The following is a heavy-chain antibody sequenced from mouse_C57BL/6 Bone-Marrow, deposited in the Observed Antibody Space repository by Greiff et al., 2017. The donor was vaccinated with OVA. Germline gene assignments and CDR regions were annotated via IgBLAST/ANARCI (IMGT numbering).Heavy chain of an antibody. CDR2: ISNGGGST. Sequence: EVHLVESGGGLVQPGGSLKLSCAASGFTFSDYYMYWVRQTPGKRLEWVAYISNGGGSTYYPATVKGRFTISIDNAKNPLYLQMSRLKSEYTAMYDGARPFDGYYSSWYFDVWGTGTTVTVSS. D-gene: IGHD2-3*01. V-gene: IGHV5-12*01. J-gene: IGHJ1*03. CDR1: GFTFSDYY. CDR3: ARPFDGYYSSWYFDV.